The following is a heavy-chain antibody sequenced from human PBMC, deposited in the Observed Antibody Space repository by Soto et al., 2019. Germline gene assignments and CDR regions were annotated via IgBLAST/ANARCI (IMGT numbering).Heavy chain of an antibody. J-gene: IGHJ4*02. V-gene: IGHV3-7*01. CDR3: ASGFPPDY. CDR1: GVTFSTSW. D-gene: IGHD3-10*01. Sequence: EVQLVESGGVLVQPGGSLRVSCADSGVTFSTSWINWVRQAPGKGLEWVANINGDGSAEDYVDYVRGRFTIFRDNVKNPLFLQMNSLRAEYTAVYYCASGFPPDYWGQGTLVTVSS. CDR2: INGDGSAE.